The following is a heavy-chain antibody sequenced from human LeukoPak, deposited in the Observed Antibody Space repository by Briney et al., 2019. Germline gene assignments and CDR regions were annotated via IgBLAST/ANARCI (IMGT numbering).Heavy chain of an antibody. CDR2: IKSKTDGGTT. V-gene: IGHV3-15*01. J-gene: IGHJ4*02. CDR3: AAAAKVGGY. CDR1: GFTFNNAW. D-gene: IGHD1-26*01. Sequence: GGSLGLSCAASGFTFNNAWMSWVRQAPGKGLEWVGRIKSKTDGGTTDYAAPVKGRFTISRDDSKNTMFLEMSSLKTEDTAVYYCAAAAKVGGYWGQGTLVTVSS.